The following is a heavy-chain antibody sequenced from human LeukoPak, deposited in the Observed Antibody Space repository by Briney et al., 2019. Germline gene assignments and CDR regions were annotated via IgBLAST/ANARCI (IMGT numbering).Heavy chain of an antibody. J-gene: IGHJ5*02. D-gene: IGHD3-10*01. CDR1: GYTFTGYY. CDR2: INPNSGGT. CDR3: ARGPRGLSSDGSGSYYEQNWFDP. V-gene: IGHV1-2*02. Sequence: ASVKVSCKASGYTFTGYYMHWVRPAPGQGLEWMGWINPNSGGTNYAQKFQGRVTMTRDTSISTAYMELSRLRSDDTAVYYCARGPRGLSSDGSGSYYEQNWFDPWGQGTLVTVSS.